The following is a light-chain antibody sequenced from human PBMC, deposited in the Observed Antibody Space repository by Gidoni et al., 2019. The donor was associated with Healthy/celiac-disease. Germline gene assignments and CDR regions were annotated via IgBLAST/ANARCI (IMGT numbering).Light chain of an antibody. CDR2: LGS. V-gene: IGKV2-28*01. Sequence: EIVMTQSPLSLPVTPGEPASISCRSSQSLLHSNGYNYLDWYLQKPGQSPQLLIYLGSNRASGVPDRFSGSGSGTDFTLTISRVEAEDVGVYYCMQALQTPFTFGGGTKVEIK. CDR3: MQALQTPFT. CDR1: QSLLHSNGYNY. J-gene: IGKJ4*01.